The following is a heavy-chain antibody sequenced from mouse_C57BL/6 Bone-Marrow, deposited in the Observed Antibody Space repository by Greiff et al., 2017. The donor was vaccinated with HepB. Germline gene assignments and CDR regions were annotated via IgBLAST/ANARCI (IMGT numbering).Heavy chain of an antibody. CDR1: GYSITSGYY. J-gene: IGHJ2*01. V-gene: IGHV3-6*01. CDR2: ISYDGSN. CDR3: ARGEEYFDY. Sequence: DVKLQESGPGLVKPSQSLSLTCSVTGYSITSGYYWNWIRQFPGNKLEWMGYISYDGSNNYNPSLKNRISITRDTSKNQFFLKLNSVTTEDTATYYCARGEEYFDYWGQGTTLTVSS.